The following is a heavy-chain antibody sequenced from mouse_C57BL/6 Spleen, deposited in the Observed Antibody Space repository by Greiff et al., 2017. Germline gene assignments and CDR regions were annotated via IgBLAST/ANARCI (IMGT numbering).Heavy chain of an antibody. V-gene: IGHV1-9*01. CDR3: ARSDYGSSHAWFAY. CDR2: ILPGSGST. Sequence: VQLQQSGAELMKPGASVKLSCKATGYTFTGYWIEWVKQRPGHGLEWIGEILPGSGSTNYTEKFKGKATFTADTSSNTAYMQLSSLTTEDSAIYYCARSDYGSSHAWFAYWGQGTLVTVSA. J-gene: IGHJ3*01. CDR1: GYTFTGYW. D-gene: IGHD1-1*01.